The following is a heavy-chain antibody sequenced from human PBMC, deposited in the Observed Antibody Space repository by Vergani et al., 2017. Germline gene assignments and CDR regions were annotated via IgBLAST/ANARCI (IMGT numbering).Heavy chain of an antibody. Sequence: QVQLVESGGGVVQPGRSLRLSCAASGFTFSSYAMHWVRQAPGKGLEWVAVISYDGSNKYYADSVKGRFTISSDNSKNTLYLQMNSLRAEDTAVEYCARDSLRRGYKGFRVCNYYYYIDVWGKGTMVTVSS. V-gene: IGHV3-30-3*01. CDR3: ARDSLRRGYKGFRVCNYYYYIDV. CDR1: GFTFSSYA. CDR2: ISYDGSNK. J-gene: IGHJ6*03. D-gene: IGHD5-24*01.